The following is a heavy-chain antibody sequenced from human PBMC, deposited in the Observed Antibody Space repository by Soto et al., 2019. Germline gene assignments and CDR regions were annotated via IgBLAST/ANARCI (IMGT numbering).Heavy chain of an antibody. D-gene: IGHD3-3*01. J-gene: IGHJ6*02. CDR3: ARGGYDFWSGTDYYYGMDV. V-gene: IGHV1-69*04. CDR1: GYTLTGLS. Sequence: GASVKVSCKVSGYTLTGLSMHWVRQAPGKGLEWMGRIIPILGIANYAQKFQGRVTITADKSTSTAYMELSSLRSEDTAVYYCARGGYDFWSGTDYYYGMDVWGQGTTVTVSS. CDR2: IIPILGIA.